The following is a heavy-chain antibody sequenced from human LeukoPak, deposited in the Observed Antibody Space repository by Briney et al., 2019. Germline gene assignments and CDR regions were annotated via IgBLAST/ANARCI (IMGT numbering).Heavy chain of an antibody. CDR3: ARSLLLWFGELSYFDY. CDR1: GFTFSSYS. D-gene: IGHD3-10*01. Sequence: PGGSLRLSCAASGFTFSSYSMNWVRQAPGKGLEWVSSISSSSSYIYYADSVKGRFTISRDNAKNSLYLQMNSLRAEDTAVYYCARSLLLWFGELSYFDYWGQGTLVTVSS. J-gene: IGHJ4*02. CDR2: ISSSSSYI. V-gene: IGHV3-21*01.